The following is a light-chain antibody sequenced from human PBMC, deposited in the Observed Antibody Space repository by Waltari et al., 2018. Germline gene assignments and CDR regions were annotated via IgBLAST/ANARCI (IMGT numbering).Light chain of an antibody. J-gene: IGKJ1*01. V-gene: IGKV3-20*01. CDR2: DAS. CDR3: QHYVRLPVT. Sequence: RATLSCRASQSFTRYLAWYQHKPGQAPRLLIYDASTRAAGIADRFSGSGFGTDFTLTISRLEPEDSAVYYCQHYVRLPVTFGQGTKVEIK. CDR1: QSFTRY.